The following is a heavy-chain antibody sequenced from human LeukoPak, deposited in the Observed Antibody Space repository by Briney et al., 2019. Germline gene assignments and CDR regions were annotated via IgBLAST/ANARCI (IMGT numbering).Heavy chain of an antibody. Sequence: PSETLSLTCAVYGGSFSGYYWSWIRQPPGKGLEWIGYIYDSGSAYYNPSLKSRVTISVDTSKNQLSLKLSSVTAADTAVYYCARGQSDAFDIWGQGTMVTVSS. CDR3: ARGQSDAFDI. CDR2: IYDSGSA. CDR1: GGSFSGYY. V-gene: IGHV4-30-4*01. J-gene: IGHJ3*02.